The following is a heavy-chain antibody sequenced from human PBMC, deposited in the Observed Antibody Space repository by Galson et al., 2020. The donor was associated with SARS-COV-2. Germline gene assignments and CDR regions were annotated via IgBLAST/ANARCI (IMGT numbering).Heavy chain of an antibody. V-gene: IGHV3-30*18. CDR1: GFTVSDYG. Sequence: PGGSLRLSCAASGFTVSDYGMHWVRQAPGKGLEWVAVISGGGTNTYYADSVKGRFTISRDNSRNTLFLQMNSLRAEDTAVYYCAKAVSGWDLLYPFDIWGQGTMVTVSS. J-gene: IGHJ3*02. CDR3: AKAVSGWDLLYPFDI. D-gene: IGHD1-26*01. CDR2: ISGGGTNT.